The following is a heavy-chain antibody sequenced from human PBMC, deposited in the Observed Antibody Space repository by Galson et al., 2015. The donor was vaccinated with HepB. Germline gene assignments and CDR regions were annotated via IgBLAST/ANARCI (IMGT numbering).Heavy chain of an antibody. V-gene: IGHV3-53*01. CDR3: ARSPYGDKDY. D-gene: IGHD4-17*01. J-gene: IGHJ4*02. Sequence: SLRLSCAASGFTVSSNYMSWVRQAPGKGLEWVSVIYSGGSTYYADSVKGRFTISRDNSKSTLYLQMDSLRAEDTAVYYCARSPYGDKDYWGQGTLVTVSS. CDR2: IYSGGST. CDR1: GFTVSSNY.